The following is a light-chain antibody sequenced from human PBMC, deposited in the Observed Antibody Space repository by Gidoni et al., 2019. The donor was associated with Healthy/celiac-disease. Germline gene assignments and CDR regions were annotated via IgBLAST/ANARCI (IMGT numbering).Light chain of an antibody. CDR3: QQSYSTQYT. CDR2: ASS. V-gene: IGKV1-39*01. CDR1: QSISSY. Sequence: DIQMTQSPSSLSASVGDRVTITCRASQSISSYLNWYQQKPGNAPKLLIYASSSLQSGVPSSFSGSGSGTDFTLTISSLQPEDFATYYCQQSYSTQYTFGQGTKLEIK. J-gene: IGKJ2*01.